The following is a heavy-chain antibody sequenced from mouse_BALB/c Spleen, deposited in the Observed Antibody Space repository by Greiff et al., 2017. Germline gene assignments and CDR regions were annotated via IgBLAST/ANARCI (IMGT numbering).Heavy chain of an antibody. D-gene: IGHD2-3*01. CDR3: ARPDGYTGDFDY. V-gene: IGHV1-87*01. J-gene: IGHJ2*01. CDR1: GYTFTSYW. CDR2: IYPGDGDT. Sequence: QVQLQQSGAELARPGASVKLSCKASGYTFTSYWMQWVKQRPGQGLEWIGAIYPGDGDTRYTQKFKGKATLTADKSSSTAYMQLSSLASEDSAVYYCARPDGYTGDFDYWGQGTTLTVSS.